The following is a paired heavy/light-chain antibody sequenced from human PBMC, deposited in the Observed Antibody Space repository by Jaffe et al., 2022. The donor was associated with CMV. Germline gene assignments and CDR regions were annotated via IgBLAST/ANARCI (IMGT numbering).Heavy chain of an antibody. CDR3: AKALGYCSGGSCYSNAFDI. Sequence: EVQLLESGGGLVQPGGSLRLSCAASGFTFSSYAMSWVRQAPGKGLEWVSAISGSGGSTYYADSVKGRFTISRDNSKNTLYLQMNSLRAEDTAVYYCAKALGYCSGGSCYSNAFDIWGQGTMVTVSS. D-gene: IGHD2-15*01. J-gene: IGHJ3*02. CDR1: GFTFSSYA. V-gene: IGHV3-23*01. CDR2: ISGSGGST.
Light chain of an antibody. Sequence: AIRITQSPSSLSASTGDRVTITCRASQGISSYLAWYQQKPGKAPKLLIYAASTLQSGVPSRFSGSGSGTDFTLTISCLQSEDFATYYCQQYYSYPWTFGQGTKVEIK. CDR3: QQYYSYPWT. CDR2: AAS. V-gene: IGKV1-8*01. J-gene: IGKJ1*01. CDR1: QGISSY.